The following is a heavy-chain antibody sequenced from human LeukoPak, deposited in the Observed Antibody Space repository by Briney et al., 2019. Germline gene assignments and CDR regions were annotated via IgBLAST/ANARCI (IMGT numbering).Heavy chain of an antibody. CDR3: AELGITMIGGV. J-gene: IGHJ6*04. CDR1: GFTFSSYA. V-gene: IGHV3-23*01. CDR2: ISGSGGST. D-gene: IGHD3-10*02. Sequence: GGSLRLSCAASGFTFSSYAMTWVRQTPGKGLEVSAISGSGGSTYYADSVKGRFTISRDNSKNTLYLQMNSLRAEDTAVYYCAELGITMIGGVWGKGTTVTISS.